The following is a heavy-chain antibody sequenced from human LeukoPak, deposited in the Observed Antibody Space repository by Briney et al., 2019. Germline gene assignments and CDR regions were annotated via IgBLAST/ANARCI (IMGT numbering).Heavy chain of an antibody. CDR1: GGSFSGYY. D-gene: IGHD5-12*01. J-gene: IGHJ4*02. CDR2: INHSGST. CDR3: ARGRPVANLDY. V-gene: IGHV4-34*01. Sequence: SETLSLSCAVYGGSFSGYYWSWIRQPPGKGLEWIGEINHSGSTNYNPSLKSRVTISVDTSKNQFSLKLSSVTAADTAVYYCARGRPVANLDYWGQGTLVTVSS.